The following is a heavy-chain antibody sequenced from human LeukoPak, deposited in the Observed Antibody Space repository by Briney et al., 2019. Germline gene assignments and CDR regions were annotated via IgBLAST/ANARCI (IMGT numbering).Heavy chain of an antibody. J-gene: IGHJ4*02. CDR3: AKDGYCCGGSCSDSNFDY. Sequence: SGGSLRLSCAASGFTFSSYDMSWARQAPGKGLEWVSAISGSGGGTYYTHAVRGCFAISRDNSKNTLYLQMNSLRAEKTAVYYCAKDGYCCGGSCSDSNFDYWGQGALVTVSS. D-gene: IGHD2-15*01. CDR2: ISGSGGGT. V-gene: IGHV3-23*01. CDR1: GFTFSSYD.